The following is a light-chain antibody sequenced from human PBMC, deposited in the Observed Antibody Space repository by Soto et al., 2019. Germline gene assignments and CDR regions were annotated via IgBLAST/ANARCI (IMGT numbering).Light chain of an antibody. Sequence: EIVLTQSPGTLSLSPGERATLSCRASQSVSSTYLAWYQQKPGQAPRLLIYGISSRATGVPDRFSGSGSGTDFTLTISRLEPEDSAVYYCQQYATAPPLYSFGQGTKLEIK. CDR1: QSVSSTY. V-gene: IGKV3-20*01. CDR3: QQYATAPPLYS. CDR2: GIS. J-gene: IGKJ2*03.